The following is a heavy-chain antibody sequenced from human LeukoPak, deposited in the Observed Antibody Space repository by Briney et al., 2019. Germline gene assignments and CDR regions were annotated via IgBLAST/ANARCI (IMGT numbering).Heavy chain of an antibody. CDR3: AELGMTMIAGV. V-gene: IGHV3-48*03. J-gene: IGHJ6*01. Sequence: GGSLRLSCAASGFTFSSYEMNSVRQAAGKGLEWVSYISSSGSTIYYADSVKGRFTISRDKAKNSLYLKMNSLRAEDTGVYYCAELGMTMIAGVWGKGATVTISS. D-gene: IGHD3-22*01. CDR2: ISSSGSTI. CDR1: GFTFSSYE.